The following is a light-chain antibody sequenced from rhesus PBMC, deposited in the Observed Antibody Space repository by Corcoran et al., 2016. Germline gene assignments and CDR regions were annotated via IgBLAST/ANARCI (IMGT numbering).Light chain of an antibody. CDR3: QKYSSSPYS. CDR1: QSVSSS. Sequence: QVILTQSPATLSLSPGERATLSCRASQSVSSSLAWYQQKPGQAPRLPIYGATSRATGIPDRFSGGGSGTEFTLTISSLEPEDFAVYYCQKYSSSPYSFGQGTKVEIK. V-gene: IGKV3-53*01. J-gene: IGKJ2*01. CDR2: GAT.